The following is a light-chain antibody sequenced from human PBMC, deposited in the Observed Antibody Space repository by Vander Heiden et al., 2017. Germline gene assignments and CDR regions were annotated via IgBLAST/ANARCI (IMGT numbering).Light chain of an antibody. J-gene: IGLJ2*01. V-gene: IGLV2-8*01. CDR2: GVT. CDR1: SSDVGGYNF. Sequence: QSALTQPPSASGSPGQPVTISCTGTSSDVGGYNFDSWYQTHPGKAPELMIYGVTKRPSGVPDRFSGSKSGNTASLTVSGLQADDEGDYYCSAYAGSNILVFGGGTKLTVL. CDR3: SAYAGSNILV.